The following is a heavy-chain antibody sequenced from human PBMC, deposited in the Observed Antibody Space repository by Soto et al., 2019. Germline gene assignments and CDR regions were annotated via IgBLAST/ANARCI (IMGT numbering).Heavy chain of an antibody. D-gene: IGHD1-26*01. Sequence: QVQLVQSGAEVKKPGSTVKVSCKASGGTFSSYAISWVRQAPGQGLEWMGGIIPIFGTANYAQKFQGRVTITADESTSTAYMELSSLRSEDTAVYYCARAGIGVGATRGWYFDLWGRGTLVTVSS. CDR2: IIPIFGTA. CDR1: GGTFSSYA. CDR3: ARAGIGVGATRGWYFDL. J-gene: IGHJ2*01. V-gene: IGHV1-69*01.